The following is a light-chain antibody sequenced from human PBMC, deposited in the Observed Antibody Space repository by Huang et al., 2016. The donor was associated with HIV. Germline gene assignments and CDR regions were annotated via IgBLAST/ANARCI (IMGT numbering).Light chain of an antibody. CDR1: QSVSSSY. CDR3: QQYGSSPQT. Sequence: EFVLTQSPGTLSLSPGERATLSCRASQSVSSSYLAWYQQKPGQAPRLLIYGASSRATGIPDRLSGSGSGTDFTLTISRLEPEDFAVYYCQQYGSSPQTFGQGTKVEIK. J-gene: IGKJ1*01. CDR2: GAS. V-gene: IGKV3-20*01.